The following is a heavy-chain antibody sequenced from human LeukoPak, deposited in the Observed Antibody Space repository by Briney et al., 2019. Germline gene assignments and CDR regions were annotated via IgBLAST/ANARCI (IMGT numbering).Heavy chain of an antibody. Sequence: GASVKVSCKASGYTFTSYYMHWVRQAPGQGLEWMGWINPNSGGTNYAQKFQGRVTMTRDTSISTAYMELSRLRSDDTAVYYCARVADPATITGYYGSGSYYYDAFDIWGQGTMVTVSS. V-gene: IGHV1-2*02. J-gene: IGHJ3*02. CDR2: INPNSGGT. D-gene: IGHD3-10*01. CDR3: ARVADPATITGYYGSGSYYYDAFDI. CDR1: GYTFTSYY.